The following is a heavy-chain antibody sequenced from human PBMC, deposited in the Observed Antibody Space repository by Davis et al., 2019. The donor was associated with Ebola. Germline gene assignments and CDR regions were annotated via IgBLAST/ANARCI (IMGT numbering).Heavy chain of an antibody. CDR2: IYSGGST. J-gene: IGHJ6*02. CDR3: AVVGSSGWYYYGMDV. D-gene: IGHD6-19*01. CDR1: GFTFSSYN. V-gene: IGHV3-53*01. Sequence: GESLKISCAASGFTFSSYNMHWVRQAPGKGLEWVSVIYSGGSTYYADSVKGRFTISRDNSKNTLYLQMNSLRAEDTAVYYCAVVGSSGWYYYGMDVWPRDHGHRLL.